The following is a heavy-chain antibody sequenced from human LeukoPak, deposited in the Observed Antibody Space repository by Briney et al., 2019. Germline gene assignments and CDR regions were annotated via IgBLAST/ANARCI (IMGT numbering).Heavy chain of an antibody. D-gene: IGHD2-15*01. V-gene: IGHV4-34*01. CDR3: ARVRFVVVAATQSFGY. CDR2: INHSGST. CDR1: GGSFSGYY. J-gene: IGHJ4*02. Sequence: SETLSLTCAVYGGSFSGYYWSWIRQPPGKGLEWIGEINHSGSTNYNPSLKSRVTISVDTSKNQFSLKLSSVTAADTAVYYCARVRFVVVAATQSFGYWGQGTLVTVSS.